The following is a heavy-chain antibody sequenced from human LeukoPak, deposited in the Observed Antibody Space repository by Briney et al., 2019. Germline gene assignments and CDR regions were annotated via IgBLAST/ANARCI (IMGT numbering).Heavy chain of an antibody. CDR2: ISGSSATK. V-gene: IGHV3-23*01. D-gene: IGHD5-18*01. CDR1: GFTFSGYA. Sequence: GGSLRLSCAASGFTFSGYALSWVRQAPGEGLEWVSVISGSSATKKYGDSVKGRFTISRDNSENTRYLHMSGLRADDTAVYFCVENGDTARVNPFRYWGQGTLVTVSS. J-gene: IGHJ4*02. CDR3: VENGDTARVNPFRY.